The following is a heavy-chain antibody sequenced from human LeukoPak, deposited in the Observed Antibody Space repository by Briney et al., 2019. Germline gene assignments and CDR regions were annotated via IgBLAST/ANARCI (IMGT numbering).Heavy chain of an antibody. CDR3: AKDPGSSWIPVGWFDP. J-gene: IGHJ5*02. D-gene: IGHD6-13*01. Sequence: GGSLRLSCAASGFTFSSYAMSWVRQAPGKGLEWVSAISGGGGSTYYADSVKGRFTIPRDNSKNTLYLQMNSLRAEDTAVYYCAKDPGSSWIPVGWFDPWGQGTLVTVSS. CDR1: GFTFSSYA. V-gene: IGHV3-23*01. CDR2: ISGGGGST.